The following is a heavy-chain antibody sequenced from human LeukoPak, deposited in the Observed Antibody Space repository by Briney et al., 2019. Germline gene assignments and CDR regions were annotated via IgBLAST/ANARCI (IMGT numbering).Heavy chain of an antibody. V-gene: IGHV4-39*07. D-gene: IGHD5-24*01. CDR3: ARGRRSRDGYNFRYFDY. J-gene: IGHJ4*02. CDR1: GGSISTSSYY. CDR2: IYYNGNT. Sequence: TSETLSLTCVVSGGSISTSSYYWDWLRQPPGKGLEWIASIYYNGNTYYNVSLKSRVTISVDMSKNQFSLKLSSVTAADTAVYYCARGRRSRDGYNFRYFDYWGQGTLVTVSS.